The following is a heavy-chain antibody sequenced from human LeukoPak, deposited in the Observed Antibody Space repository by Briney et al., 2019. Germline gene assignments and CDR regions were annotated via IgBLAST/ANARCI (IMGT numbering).Heavy chain of an antibody. V-gene: IGHV4-4*07. Sequence: PSETLSLTCTVSGASISTYYWSRIRQPAGKGLEWVGRIFASGNTNYNPSLESRIAMSVDTSKNQFSLNLSSVTAADTAIYYCVQDGPLRSDYWGQGTLVTVSS. CDR3: VQDGPLRSDY. D-gene: IGHD5/OR15-5a*01. CDR1: GASISTYY. J-gene: IGHJ4*02. CDR2: IFASGNT.